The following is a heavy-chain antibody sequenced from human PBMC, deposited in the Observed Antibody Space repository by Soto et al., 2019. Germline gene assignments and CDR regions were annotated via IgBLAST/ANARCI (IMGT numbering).Heavy chain of an antibody. V-gene: IGHV2-5*01. J-gene: IGHJ5*02. D-gene: IGHD1-1*01. Sequence: QITLKESGPTLVKPTQTLTLTCTFSGFTLSTSGVGVGWIRQPPGKALEWLALIYWNDDKRYSPSLKSRLTSTKDTSKNQVVLTMTNMDPVDTATYYCAHRRIQLELYDHWGQGTLVTVSS. CDR3: AHRRIQLELYDH. CDR1: GFTLSTSGVG. CDR2: IYWNDDK.